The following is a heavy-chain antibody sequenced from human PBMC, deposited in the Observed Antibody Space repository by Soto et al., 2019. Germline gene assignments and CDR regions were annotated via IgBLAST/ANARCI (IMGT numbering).Heavy chain of an antibody. CDR1: GGTFSTYA. D-gene: IGHD3-16*02. CDR2: ILPIFDTP. CDR3: TRSIGSGGVIGGFDY. Sequence: QVQLVQSETEVKKPGSAVKVSCKASGGTFSTYAMNWVRQAPGQGLEWMGGILPIFDTPRYAQKFQGRVTITGDESTTTAYMELSSLRSDDTAVYYCTRSIGSGGVIGGFDYWGQGTLVTVSS. V-gene: IGHV1-69*01. J-gene: IGHJ4*02.